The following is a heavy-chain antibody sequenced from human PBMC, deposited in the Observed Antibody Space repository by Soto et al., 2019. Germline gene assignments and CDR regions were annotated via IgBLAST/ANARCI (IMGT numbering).Heavy chain of an antibody. CDR3: ARWHQATAWDAYYYYGMDV. J-gene: IGHJ6*02. V-gene: IGHV1-69*02. CDR2: IIPILGIA. D-gene: IGHD5-12*01. CDR1: GGTFSSYT. Sequence: AASVKVSCKASGGTFSSYTISWVRQAPGQGLEWMGRIIPILGIANYAQKFQGRVTITADKSTSTAYMELSSLRPEDTAVYYCARWHQATAWDAYYYYGMDVWGQGTTVTVSS.